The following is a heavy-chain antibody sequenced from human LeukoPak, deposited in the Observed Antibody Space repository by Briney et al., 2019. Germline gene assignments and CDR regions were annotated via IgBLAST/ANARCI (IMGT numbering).Heavy chain of an antibody. CDR3: AKRRDGYND. D-gene: IGHD5-24*01. Sequence: PGGFLRLSCAASGFTFSSHAMSWVRPAPGEGLEWVSAISGSGGSTYYADSVKGRFTISRDNSKNTLYLQMNSLRAEDTAVYYCAKRRDGYNDWGQGTLVTVSS. CDR2: ISGSGGST. CDR1: GFTFSSHA. J-gene: IGHJ4*02. V-gene: IGHV3-23*01.